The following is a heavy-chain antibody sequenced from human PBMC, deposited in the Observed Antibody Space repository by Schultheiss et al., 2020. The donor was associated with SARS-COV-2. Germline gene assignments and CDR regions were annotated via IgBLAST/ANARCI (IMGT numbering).Heavy chain of an antibody. Sequence: SETLSLTCTVSGYSINSAYYWGWIRQPPGKGLEWIGNMHHSGSTYYNPSLKSRVTISVDTSKNRFSLNLTSVTAADTAIFYCARAKSYSWGYYYYHMDVWGKGTTVTVSS. CDR2: MHHSGST. CDR1: GYSINSAYY. CDR3: ARAKSYSWGYYYYHMDV. V-gene: IGHV4-38-2*02. D-gene: IGHD2-21*01. J-gene: IGHJ6*03.